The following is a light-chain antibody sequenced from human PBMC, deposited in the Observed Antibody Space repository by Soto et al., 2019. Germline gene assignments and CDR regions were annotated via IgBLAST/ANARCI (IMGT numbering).Light chain of an antibody. CDR1: QSVSSN. CDR3: QQYNNWPHT. Sequence: EIVMKQSPATLSVSQGERATLSCRASQSVSSNLAWYQQKPGQAPRLLIYGASTRATGIPARFSGSGSGTELTLTISSLQSEDFAVCYCQQYNNWPHTFGQGTKVDI. V-gene: IGKV3-15*01. CDR2: GAS. J-gene: IGKJ1*01.